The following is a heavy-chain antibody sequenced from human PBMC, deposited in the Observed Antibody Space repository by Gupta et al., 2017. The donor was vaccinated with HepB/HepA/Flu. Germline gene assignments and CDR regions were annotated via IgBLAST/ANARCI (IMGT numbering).Heavy chain of an antibody. CDR2: ISGSGDSA. D-gene: IGHD1-1*01. CDR3: AKEIGVHGTPFFDS. CDR1: GFTYNNYA. J-gene: IGHJ4*02. Sequence: EVQLLASGGGLVQPGGSLRLSCVVPGFTYNNYAMSWVRQAPGKGLEWVSGISGSGDSAYYTDSVKGRFIISRDNSKNTLLLQMNSLRAEDTAMYYCAKEIGVHGTPFFDSWGQGSLVTVSS. V-gene: IGHV3-23*01.